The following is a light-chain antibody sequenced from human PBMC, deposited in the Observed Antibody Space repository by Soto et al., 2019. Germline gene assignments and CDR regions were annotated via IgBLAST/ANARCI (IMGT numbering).Light chain of an antibody. J-gene: IGKJ3*01. CDR2: AAS. CDR1: QDIGTY. V-gene: IGKV1-16*02. Sequence: DIQMTQSPSSLSASVGDRVTITCRASQDIGTYLAWFQQKPGKAPKSLIYAASNVHSGVPSKFSGSGSGTDVTLTISSLQPEDFATYYCQQYDTYPFPFGPGTKVDV. CDR3: QQYDTYPFP.